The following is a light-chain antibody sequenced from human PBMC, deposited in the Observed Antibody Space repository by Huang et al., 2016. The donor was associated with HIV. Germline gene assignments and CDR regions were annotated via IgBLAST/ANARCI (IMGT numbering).Light chain of an antibody. V-gene: IGKV3-15*01. CDR3: HQYNNWLLS. J-gene: IGKJ4*01. CDR1: RNVSTN. CDR2: VSS. Sequence: EIVMTQSPATLSVSPGQRVTLSCRANRNVSTNLAWYQQRHGQAPRLLIYVSSTRCPGIPARFSGSGSGTDFSLTISSLQSEDFALYYCHQYNNWLLSFGGGTRV.